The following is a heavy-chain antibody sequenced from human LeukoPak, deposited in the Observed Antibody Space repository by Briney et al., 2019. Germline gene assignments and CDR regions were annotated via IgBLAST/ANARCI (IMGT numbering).Heavy chain of an antibody. V-gene: IGHV3-30*18. CDR1: GFTFSNYG. J-gene: IGHJ4*01. Sequence: TGGSQRLSCAASGFTFSNYGLHWVRQAPGKGLQQVALLSYDGSNKYYAASVKRRFTISRDNSKNTLYLQMISLRAEDTAVYYCANYGSVSYFAYWGQEPWSPSPQ. CDR3: ANYGSVSYFAY. D-gene: IGHD3-10*01. CDR2: LSYDGSNK.